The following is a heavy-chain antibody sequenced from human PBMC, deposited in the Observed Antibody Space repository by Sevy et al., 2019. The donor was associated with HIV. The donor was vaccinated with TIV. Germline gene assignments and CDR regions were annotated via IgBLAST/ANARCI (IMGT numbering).Heavy chain of an antibody. J-gene: IGHJ4*02. CDR1: GFTFGDYA. Sequence: GGSLRPSCTSSGFTFGDYAMSWFRQAPGKGLEWVAFIRRNSHEPYGGTTEYAASVKGRFTISRDDSKSIAYLQMNSLKTEDTAVYYCTRPLATADTPEYFFDYWGQGILVTVSS. D-gene: IGHD5-12*01. V-gene: IGHV3-49*03. CDR2: IRRNSHEPYGGTT. CDR3: TRPLATADTPEYFFDY.